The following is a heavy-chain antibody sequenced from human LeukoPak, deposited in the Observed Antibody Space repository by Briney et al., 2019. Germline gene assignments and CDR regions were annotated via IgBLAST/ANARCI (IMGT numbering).Heavy chain of an antibody. Sequence: PGGCLRLSCAASVFSFSSYSMSWVRQAPWKGLEWVSAISGSGGSTYYADSVKGRFTISRDNSKNTLYLQMNSLRAEDTAVYYCAKDLYSSGWNDAFDIWGQGTMVTVSS. D-gene: IGHD6-19*01. CDR1: VFSFSSYS. J-gene: IGHJ3*02. CDR2: ISGSGGST. V-gene: IGHV3-23*01. CDR3: AKDLYSSGWNDAFDI.